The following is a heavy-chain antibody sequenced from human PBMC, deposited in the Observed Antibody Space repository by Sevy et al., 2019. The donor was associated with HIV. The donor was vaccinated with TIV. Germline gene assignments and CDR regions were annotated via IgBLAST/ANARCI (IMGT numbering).Heavy chain of an antibody. CDR1: GFTFSSYA. J-gene: IGHJ6*02. V-gene: IGHV3-23*01. CDR2: IRGSGGST. Sequence: GGSLRLSCAASGFTFSSYAMSWVRQAPGKGLEWVSTIRGSGGSTYYADSVKGRFTISRDNFKNTLYLQMSSLRAEDTAVYYCHGDYDSSQLASYYYCGMDVWGQGTTVTVSS. CDR3: HGDYDSSQLASYYYCGMDV. D-gene: IGHD3-22*01.